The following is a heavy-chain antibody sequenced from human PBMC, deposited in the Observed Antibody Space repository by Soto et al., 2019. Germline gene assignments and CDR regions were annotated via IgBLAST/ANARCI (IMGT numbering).Heavy chain of an antibody. CDR1: GFTFSSYG. D-gene: IGHD3-10*01. CDR3: AKERWFRGPTDD. CDR2: ISYDGSNK. V-gene: IGHV3-30*18. Sequence: GGSLRLSCAASGFTFSSYGMHWVRQAPGKGLEWVAVISYDGSNKYYADSVKGRFTISRDNSKNTLYLQMNSLRAEDTAVYYCAKERWFRGPTDDWGQGTLVTVSS. J-gene: IGHJ4*02.